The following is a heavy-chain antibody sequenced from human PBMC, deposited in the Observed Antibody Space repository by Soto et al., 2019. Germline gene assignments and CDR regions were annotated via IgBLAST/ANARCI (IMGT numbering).Heavy chain of an antibody. CDR3: ARHSGITIFGVVMTMIDY. CDR2: IYYSGST. CDR1: GGSISSYY. Sequence: SETLSLTCTVSGGSISSYYWSWIRQPPGKGLEWIGYIYYSGSTNYNPSLKSRVTISVDTSKNQFSLKLSSVTAADTAVYYCARHSGITIFGVVMTMIDYWGQGIRVTVAS. V-gene: IGHV4-59*08. D-gene: IGHD3-3*01. J-gene: IGHJ4*02.